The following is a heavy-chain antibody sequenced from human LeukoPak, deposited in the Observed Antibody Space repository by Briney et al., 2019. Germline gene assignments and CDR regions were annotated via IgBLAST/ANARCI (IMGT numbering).Heavy chain of an antibody. Sequence: SETLSLTCTVSGGSISSYYWSWIRQPPGKGLEWIGDIYYSGSTNYNPSLKSRVTISVDTSKNQFSLKLSSVTAADTAVYYCARDFVVGATPLAFDYWGQGTLVTVSS. V-gene: IGHV4-59*01. D-gene: IGHD1-26*01. CDR2: IYYSGST. CDR1: GGSISSYY. CDR3: ARDFVVGATPLAFDY. J-gene: IGHJ4*02.